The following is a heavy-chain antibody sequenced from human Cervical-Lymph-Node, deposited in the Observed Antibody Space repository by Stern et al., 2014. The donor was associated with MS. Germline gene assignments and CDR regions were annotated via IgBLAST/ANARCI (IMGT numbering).Heavy chain of an antibody. J-gene: IGHJ4*02. Sequence: VQLEESGAEVKKPGASVKVSCKASGYTFTSYGITWVRQAPGQGLEWMGWISAYNGNTNYAQKFQGRVTMTTDTSTSTAYMELRSLRSDDTAVYYCARAGYCSGGSCYSGSIDYWGQGTLVTVSS. CDR1: GYTFTSYG. CDR3: ARAGYCSGGSCYSGSIDY. D-gene: IGHD2-15*01. V-gene: IGHV1-18*01. CDR2: ISAYNGNT.